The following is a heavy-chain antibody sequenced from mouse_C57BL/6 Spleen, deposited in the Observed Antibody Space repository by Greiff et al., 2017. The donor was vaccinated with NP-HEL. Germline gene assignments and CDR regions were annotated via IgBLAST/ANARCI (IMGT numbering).Heavy chain of an antibody. V-gene: IGHV1-52*01. CDR3: ARFGVGPLDY. CDR2: IDPSDSET. J-gene: IGHJ2*01. CDR1: GYTFTSYW. Sequence: VKLQQPGAELVRPGSSVKLSCKASGYTFTSYWMHWVKQRPIQGLEWIGNIDPSDSETHYNQKFKDKATLTVDKSSSTAYMQLSSLTSEDSAVYYCARFGVGPLDYWGQGTTLTVSS. D-gene: IGHD4-1*01.